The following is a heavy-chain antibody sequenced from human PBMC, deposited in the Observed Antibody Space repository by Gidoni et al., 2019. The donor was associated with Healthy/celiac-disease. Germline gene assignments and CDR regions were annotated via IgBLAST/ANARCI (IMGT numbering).Heavy chain of an antibody. CDR1: GFTFSSYG. D-gene: IGHD3-10*01. J-gene: IGHJ6*02. Sequence: QVQLVESGGGVVQPGRSLRLSCAASGFTFSSYGMHWVRQAPGKGLEWVAVIWYDGSNKYYADSVKGRFTISRDNSKNTLYLQMNSLRAEDTAVYYCARGRTMVQGVINPYYYGMDVWGQGTTVTVSS. CDR3: ARGRTMVQGVINPYYYGMDV. CDR2: IWYDGSNK. V-gene: IGHV3-33*01.